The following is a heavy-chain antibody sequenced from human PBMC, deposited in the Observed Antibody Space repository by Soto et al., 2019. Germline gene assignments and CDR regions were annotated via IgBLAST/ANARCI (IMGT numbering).Heavy chain of an antibody. D-gene: IGHD2-2*01. CDR2: ISGSGVST. CDR1: GFTFSSYA. V-gene: IGHV3-23*01. Sequence: EPQLLESGGGLGHPGGSLRLSCAASGFTFSSYAMSWVRQAPGKGLEWVAAISGSGVSTYYADSVRGRSTISRDNSKKTMDLQMNSLRAEVTAVYYCAKFYCISIMCQVPAAKSTGGFEIWGQGTLVTLS. CDR3: AKFYCISIMCQVPAAKSTGGFEI. J-gene: IGHJ3*02.